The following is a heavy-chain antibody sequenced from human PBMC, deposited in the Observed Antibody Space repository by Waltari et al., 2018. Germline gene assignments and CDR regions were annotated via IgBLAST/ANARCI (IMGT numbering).Heavy chain of an antibody. D-gene: IGHD1-26*01. CDR2: IHYSGSS. Sequence: QVQLQESGPGLVKPSETLSLTCTVSGGSTSTYYWSWVRQSPGKGLEWMGYIHYSGSSVSNPSLRSRVAISLDTPNIQFSLRLRSVTAADAAIYYCARADTSTSYFYYYMDVWGKGTTVTVSS. CDR1: GGSTSTYY. J-gene: IGHJ6*03. CDR3: ARADTSTSYFYYYMDV. V-gene: IGHV4-59*01.